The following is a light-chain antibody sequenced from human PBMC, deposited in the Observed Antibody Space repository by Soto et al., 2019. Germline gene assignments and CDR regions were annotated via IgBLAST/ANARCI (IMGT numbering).Light chain of an antibody. CDR1: QSIRGR. Sequence: DIPMTQSPSTLSASVGDSVTITCRASQSIRGRLAWYQQKPGKAPKLLIYDASSLEGWVPSRFSGSGSGTEFTLTISGLQPDDFATYYCQRYNNYPWTFGQGTNVEI. J-gene: IGKJ1*01. CDR2: DAS. V-gene: IGKV1-5*01. CDR3: QRYNNYPWT.